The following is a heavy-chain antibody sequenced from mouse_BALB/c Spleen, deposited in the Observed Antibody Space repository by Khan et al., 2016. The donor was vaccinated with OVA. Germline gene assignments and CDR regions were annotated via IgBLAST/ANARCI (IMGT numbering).Heavy chain of an antibody. CDR3: ARMAGK. CDR1: GLNTKDTY. V-gene: IGHV14-3*02. Sequence: EVQLQESGAELVKSGVTVKLSCTASGLNTKDTYMHWLKQWPEQGLEWIGRIDLPYGNTKYNPSLQCKTTNTADTSSTTTCLQLSRLTSEDTTVYYCARMAGKWGQGTTLTVSS. J-gene: IGHJ2*01. CDR2: IDLPYGNT.